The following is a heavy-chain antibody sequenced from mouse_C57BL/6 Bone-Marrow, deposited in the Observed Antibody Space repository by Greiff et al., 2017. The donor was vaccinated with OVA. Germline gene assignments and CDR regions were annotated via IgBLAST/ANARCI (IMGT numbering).Heavy chain of an antibody. J-gene: IGHJ1*03. V-gene: IGHV1-61*01. Sequence: QVQLQQPGAELVRPGSSVKLSCKASGYTFTSYWMDWVKQRPGQGLEWIGNIYPSDSETHYNQNFKDKATLTVDKSSSTAYMQLSSLTSEDSAVYYCAREPFYYGSSLWYFDVWGTGTTVTVSS. CDR3: AREPFYYGSSLWYFDV. D-gene: IGHD1-1*01. CDR2: IYPSDSET. CDR1: GYTFTSYW.